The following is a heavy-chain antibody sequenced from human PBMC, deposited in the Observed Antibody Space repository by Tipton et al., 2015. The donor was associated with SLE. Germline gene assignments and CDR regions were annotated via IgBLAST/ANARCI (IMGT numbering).Heavy chain of an antibody. D-gene: IGHD3-9*01. V-gene: IGHV4-30-4*08. CDR3: ARALLTAYLGHYYFDS. CDR2: ISYSGST. Sequence: TLSLTCTVSGGSMNIGVLYWGWIRQHPGKGLEWIGYISYSGSTYYNPFLESRVTISGDTSKNQLSLKLTSVTAADTAIYYCARALLTAYLGHYYFDSWGQGTLVTVSS. CDR1: GGSMNIGVLY. J-gene: IGHJ4*02.